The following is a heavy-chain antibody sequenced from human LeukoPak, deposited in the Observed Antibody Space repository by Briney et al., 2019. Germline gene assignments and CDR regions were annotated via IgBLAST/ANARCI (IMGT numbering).Heavy chain of an antibody. D-gene: IGHD3-10*01. CDR3: ATKRGSWSYLIDY. J-gene: IGHJ4*02. CDR1: GFTFGSYW. V-gene: IGHV3-74*01. Sequence: PGGSLRLSCAASGFTFGSYWMHWVRQAPGKGLVWVSRINSDGSSTSYADSVKGRFTISRDNAKNTLYLQMNSLRAEDTAVYYCATKRGSWSYLIDYWGQGTLVTVSS. CDR2: INSDGSST.